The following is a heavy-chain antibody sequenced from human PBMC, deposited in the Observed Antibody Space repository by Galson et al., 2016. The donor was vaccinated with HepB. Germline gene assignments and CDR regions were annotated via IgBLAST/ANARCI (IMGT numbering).Heavy chain of an antibody. D-gene: IGHD4-11*01. CDR2: INHSGRI. CDR1: GGSLSGYF. CDR3: ARGYRTPLTTLPLDY. J-gene: IGHJ4*02. Sequence: SETLSLTCADYGGSLSGYFWSWIRQPPGKGLEWIGEINHSGRINCNPSLKSRVTISVDTSKNQFSLKVTSVTAADTAVYYCARGYRTPLTTLPLDYWGQGTLVTVSS. V-gene: IGHV4-34*01.